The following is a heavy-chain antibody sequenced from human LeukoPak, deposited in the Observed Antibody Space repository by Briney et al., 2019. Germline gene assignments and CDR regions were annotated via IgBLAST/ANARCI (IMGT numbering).Heavy chain of an antibody. V-gene: IGHV3-48*03. D-gene: IGHD2-8*01. CDR1: GFSFSSYP. J-gene: IGHJ4*02. Sequence: GRSLRLSCAAAGFSFSSYPMNWVRQAPGEGLEWISHISSDGNTESYVDAPRGRFTMSRDNAKNSLFLLINSLRVEDTAVYYCARDSVNGPFVISLDLWGQGALVTVSS. CDR2: ISSDGNTE. CDR3: ARDSVNGPFVISLDL.